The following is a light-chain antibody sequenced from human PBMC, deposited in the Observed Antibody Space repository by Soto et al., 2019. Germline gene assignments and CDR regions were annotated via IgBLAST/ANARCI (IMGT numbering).Light chain of an antibody. CDR1: QSVSNT. CDR2: GAX. CDR3: QQYNNWPTWT. J-gene: IGKJ1*01. Sequence: EIVMPQSPYTLCVSPGERATLSCRASQSVSNTLAWYQQKRAQATRLLIYGAXTRATAIPARFSGSGSGREFTLNISSMQSEYFSGYYCQQYNNWPTWTFGQGTKVDIK. V-gene: IGKV3-15*01.